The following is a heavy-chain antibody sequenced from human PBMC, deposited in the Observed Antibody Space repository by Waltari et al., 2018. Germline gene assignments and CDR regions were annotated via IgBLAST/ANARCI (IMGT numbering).Heavy chain of an antibody. J-gene: IGHJ3*02. CDR3: ARYNGVGAFDI. Sequence: EVQLVESGGGLVQPGRSLRLSCASSGFTFNDYAMHWVRQAPGNGLEWVSGISWNNGSMGYSDSVKGRFTISRNNAKNSLYLQMNSLRAEDTALYYCARYNGVGAFDIWGQGTMVTVSS. V-gene: IGHV3-9*01. CDR1: GFTFNDYA. D-gene: IGHD1-1*01. CDR2: ISWNNGSM.